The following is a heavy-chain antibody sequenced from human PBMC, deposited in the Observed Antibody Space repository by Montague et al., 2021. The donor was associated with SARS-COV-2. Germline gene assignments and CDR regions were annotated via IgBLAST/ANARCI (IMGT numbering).Heavy chain of an antibody. CDR3: ARGEWLLSLFYYYYMDV. V-gene: IGHV3-23*01. CDR1: GFTFSSYA. Sequence: SLRLSCAASGFTFSSYATSWVRQAPGKGLEWVSAISGSGGSTYYADSVKGRFTISRDNAKNTLYLQMNSLRAEDTAVYYCARGEWLLSLFYYYYMDVWGKGTTVTVSS. CDR2: ISGSGGST. D-gene: IGHD3-3*01. J-gene: IGHJ6*03.